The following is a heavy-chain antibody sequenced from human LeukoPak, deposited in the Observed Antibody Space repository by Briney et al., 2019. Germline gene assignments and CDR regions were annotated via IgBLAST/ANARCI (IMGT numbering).Heavy chain of an antibody. CDR2: IYYSGST. D-gene: IGHD3-16*01. Sequence: SETPSLTCTVSGGSISSYYWSWIRQPPGKGLEWIGYIYYSGSTNYNPSLKSRVTISVDTSKNQFSLKLSSVTAADTAVYYCARSEEFGGYFDYWGQGTLVTVSS. CDR3: ARSEEFGGYFDY. V-gene: IGHV4-59*01. J-gene: IGHJ4*02. CDR1: GGSISSYY.